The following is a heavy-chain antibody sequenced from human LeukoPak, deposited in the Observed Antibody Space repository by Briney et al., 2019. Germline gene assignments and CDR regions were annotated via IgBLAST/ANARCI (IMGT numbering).Heavy chain of an antibody. D-gene: IGHD3-10*01. J-gene: IGHJ4*02. Sequence: SGGSLRLSCAASGFTFSSYSMNWVRQAPGKGLEWVSSISSSSSYIYYADSVKGRFTISRENAKNSLYLQMHSLRAEDTAVYYCALQSGITMVRGPLGYWGQGTLVTVSS. CDR2: ISSSSSYI. CDR3: ALQSGITMVRGPLGY. V-gene: IGHV3-21*01. CDR1: GFTFSSYS.